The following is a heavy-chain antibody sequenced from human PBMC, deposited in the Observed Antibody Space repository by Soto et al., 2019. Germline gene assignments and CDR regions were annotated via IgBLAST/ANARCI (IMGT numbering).Heavy chain of an antibody. CDR3: AEDAVPAAMSYYYYYYMDV. CDR2: ISYDGSNK. D-gene: IGHD2-2*01. V-gene: IGHV3-30*18. Sequence: PGGSLRLSCAASGFTCSSYGMRWVRQAPGKGLEWVAVISYDGSNKYYADSVKGRFTISRDNSKNTLYLQMNSLRAEDTAVYYCAEDAVPAAMSYYYYYYMDVWGKGTTVTVSS. J-gene: IGHJ6*03. CDR1: GFTCSSYG.